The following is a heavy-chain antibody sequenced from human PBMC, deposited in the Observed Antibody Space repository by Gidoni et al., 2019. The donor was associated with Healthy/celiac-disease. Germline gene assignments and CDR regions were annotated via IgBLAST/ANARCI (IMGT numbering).Heavy chain of an antibody. CDR2: IIPIFGTA. D-gene: IGHD2-15*01. J-gene: IGHJ6*02. CDR3: ARGGCSGGSCYSGRYYYYGMDV. Sequence: QVQLVPSGAAVPKPGCSVKVSCQPSVGTFRSSAISWVGKAPGQGLEWMGGIIPIFGTAKYAQKGQGRVTITADESTSTAYMELSSLRSEDTAVYYCARGGCSGGSCYSGRYYYYGMDVWGQGTTVTVSS. V-gene: IGHV1-69*01. CDR1: VGTFRSSA.